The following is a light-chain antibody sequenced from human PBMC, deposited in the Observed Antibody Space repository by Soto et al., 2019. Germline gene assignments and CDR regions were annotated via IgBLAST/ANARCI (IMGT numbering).Light chain of an antibody. CDR2: AAS. Sequence: DVQMTQSPSSLSASVGDRVTISCRASQGIGNALGWYQQKPGKAPKLLIYAASTLQTGVPSRFSGGGSGTDFTLTLSSLQPEDFATYYCQQVNSFPSTFGQGTRLEIK. CDR3: QQVNSFPST. CDR1: QGIGNA. J-gene: IGKJ5*01. V-gene: IGKV1-17*01.